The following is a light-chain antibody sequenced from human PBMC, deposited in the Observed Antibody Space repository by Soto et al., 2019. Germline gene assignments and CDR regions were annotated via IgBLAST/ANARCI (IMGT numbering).Light chain of an antibody. Sequence: EIVMTQSPATLSVSPGERATLSCRASQSVSSNLAWYQQKPGQAPRLLIYGASTRATGIPARLSGSGSGTQVTLTVSTLQAQDFAVDHGQKCNNSPLEVGQGTKVKV. CDR2: GAS. V-gene: IGKV3-15*01. J-gene: IGKJ1*01. CDR3: QKCNNSPLE. CDR1: QSVSSN.